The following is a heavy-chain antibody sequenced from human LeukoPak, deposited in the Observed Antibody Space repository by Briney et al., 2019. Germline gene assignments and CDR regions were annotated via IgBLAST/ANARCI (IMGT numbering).Heavy chain of an antibody. J-gene: IGHJ4*02. CDR1: GVTLNSNY. CDR3: AKVRVSWELLLFDY. Sequence: GGSLRLSCAASGVTLNSNYLSWVRQAPGRGLEWVSLIDSGGASSYADSVKGRFTISRDDSKNTVYLQMDSLRAEDTAVYYCAKVRVSWELLLFDYWGQGTLVTVSS. V-gene: IGHV3-53*01. D-gene: IGHD1-26*01. CDR2: IDSGGAS.